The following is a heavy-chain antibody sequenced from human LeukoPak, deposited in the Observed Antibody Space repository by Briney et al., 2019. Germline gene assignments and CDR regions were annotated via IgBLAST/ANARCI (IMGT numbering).Heavy chain of an antibody. CDR3: ARDRAANQDWVEFDH. CDR1: GVRVSDYY. Sequence: GGSLRLSCAVSGVRVSDYYMSWGRQAPGPGLERVGIIRDSGDAFYADFARGRFAISRDESENTLYLQMNSLRVEDTAVYSCARDRAANQDWVEFDHWGQGTPVIVSS. V-gene: IGHV3-66*03. J-gene: IGHJ5*02. D-gene: IGHD3/OR15-3a*01. CDR2: IRDSGDA.